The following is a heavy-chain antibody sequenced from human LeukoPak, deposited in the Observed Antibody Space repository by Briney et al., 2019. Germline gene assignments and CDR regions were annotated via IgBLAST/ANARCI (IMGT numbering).Heavy chain of an antibody. CDR2: IKSKTDGGTT. J-gene: IGHJ4*02. V-gene: IGHV3-15*01. CDR3: TTVADAGYVDY. Sequence: PGGSLRLSCAASGFSFSNAWMSWVRQAPGKGLEWVGRIKSKTDGGTTDYAAPVKGRFTISRDDSKNTLYLQMNSLKTEDTAVYFCTTVADAGYVDYWGQGTLVTVSS. D-gene: IGHD6-13*01. CDR1: GFSFSNAW.